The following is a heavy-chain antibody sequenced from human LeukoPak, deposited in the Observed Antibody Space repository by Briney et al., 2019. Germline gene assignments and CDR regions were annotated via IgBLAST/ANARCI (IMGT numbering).Heavy chain of an antibody. D-gene: IGHD6-25*01. CDR1: GGSFSGYY. V-gene: IGHV4-34*01. J-gene: IGHJ4*02. CDR2: INHSGST. CDR3: AGGSSAKRPDFDY. Sequence: PSETLSLTCAVYGGSFSGYYWSWIRQPPGKGLEWIGEINHSGSTNYNPSLKSRVTISVDTSKNQFSLKLSSVTAADTAVYYCAGGSSAKRPDFDYWGQGTLVTVCS.